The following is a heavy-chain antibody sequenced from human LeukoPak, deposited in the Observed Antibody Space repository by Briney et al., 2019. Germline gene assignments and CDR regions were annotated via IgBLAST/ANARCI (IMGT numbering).Heavy chain of an antibody. D-gene: IGHD3-10*01. V-gene: IGHV4-59*01. Sequence: SETLSLTCTVPGGSISSYYWSWIRQPPGKGLEWIGYIYYSGSTNYNPSLKSRVTISVDTSKNQFSLKLSSVTAADTAVYYCARVGYYGSGSYNWFDPWGQGTLVTVSS. J-gene: IGHJ5*02. CDR2: IYYSGST. CDR3: ARVGYYGSGSYNWFDP. CDR1: GGSISSYY.